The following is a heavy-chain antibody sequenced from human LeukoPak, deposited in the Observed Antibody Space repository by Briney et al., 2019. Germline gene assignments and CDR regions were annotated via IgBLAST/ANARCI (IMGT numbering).Heavy chain of an antibody. D-gene: IGHD1-26*01. CDR1: GFTFSSYG. V-gene: IGHV3-30*18. CDR3: AKDLVGATDY. J-gene: IGHJ4*02. Sequence: PGGSLRLSCAASGFTFSSYGMHWVRQAPGKGLEWVAVMSYDGSNKYYADSVKGRFTISRDNSKNTLYLQMNSLRAEDTAVYYCAKDLVGATDYWGQGTLVTVSS. CDR2: MSYDGSNK.